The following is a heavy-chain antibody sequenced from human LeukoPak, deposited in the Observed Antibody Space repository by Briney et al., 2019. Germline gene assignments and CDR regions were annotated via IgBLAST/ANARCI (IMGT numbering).Heavy chain of an antibody. CDR1: GGTFSSYA. D-gene: IGHD6-6*01. CDR3: ASWSSSSGRHFDY. Sequence: ASVKVSCKASGGTFSSYAISWVRQAPGQGLEWMGGIIPIFGTANYAQKFQGRVTITADESTSTAYMELSSLRSEDTAVYYCASWSSSSGRHFDYWGQGTLVTVSS. V-gene: IGHV1-69*13. J-gene: IGHJ4*02. CDR2: IIPIFGTA.